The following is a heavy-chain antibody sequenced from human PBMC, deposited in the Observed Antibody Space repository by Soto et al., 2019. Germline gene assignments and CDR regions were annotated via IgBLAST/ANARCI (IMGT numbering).Heavy chain of an antibody. CDR2: ISGSGSSR. CDR3: AKELLRLGESLERYFDY. Sequence: GGSLRLSCAASGFTFSTYAMSWVRQAPGKGLEWVSAISGSGSSRYYADSAKGRFTISRDNSKNTLFLQLNSLRAEDTAVYYCAKELLRLGESLERYFDYWGQGTLVTVSS. CDR1: GFTFSTYA. J-gene: IGHJ4*02. D-gene: IGHD3-10*01. V-gene: IGHV3-23*01.